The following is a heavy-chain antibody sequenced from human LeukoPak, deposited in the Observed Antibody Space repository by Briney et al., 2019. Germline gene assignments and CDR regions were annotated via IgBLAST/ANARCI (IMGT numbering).Heavy chain of an antibody. CDR2: INPNSGGT. Sequence: ASVKVSCKASGYTFTSYDINWVRQATGQGLEWMGWINPNSGGTNYAQKFQGRVTMTRDTSISTAYMELSRLRSDDTAVYYCARDFRLLWFGELPNGFDYWGQGTLVTVSS. CDR1: GYTFTSYD. J-gene: IGHJ4*02. D-gene: IGHD3-10*01. CDR3: ARDFRLLWFGELPNGFDY. V-gene: IGHV1-2*02.